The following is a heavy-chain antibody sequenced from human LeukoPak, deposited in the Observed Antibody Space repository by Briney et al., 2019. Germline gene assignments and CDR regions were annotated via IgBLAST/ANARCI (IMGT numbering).Heavy chain of an antibody. CDR3: ARGPGIAVAGYFDH. CDR1: GGSFSGYY. Sequence: SETLSLTCAVYGGSFSGYYWSWIRQPPGKGLEWIGEINHSGSTNYNPSLKSRVTISVDTSKNQFSLKLSSVTAADTAVYYCARGPGIAVAGYFDHWGQGTLVTVSS. J-gene: IGHJ4*02. V-gene: IGHV4-34*01. D-gene: IGHD6-19*01. CDR2: INHSGST.